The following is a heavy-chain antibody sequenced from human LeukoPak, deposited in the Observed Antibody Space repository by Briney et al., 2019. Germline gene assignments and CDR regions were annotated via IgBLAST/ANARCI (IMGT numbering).Heavy chain of an antibody. Sequence: GQSLKISCKGSGYSFTSYWIGWVRQMPGKGLEWMGIIYPGDSDTRYSPSFQGQVTISADKSISTAYLQWSSLKASDTAMYYCATKMLEDSGYDVHQYYFDYWGQGTLVTVSS. V-gene: IGHV5-51*01. J-gene: IGHJ4*02. CDR2: IYPGDSDT. D-gene: IGHD5-12*01. CDR3: ATKMLEDSGYDVHQYYFDY. CDR1: GYSFTSYW.